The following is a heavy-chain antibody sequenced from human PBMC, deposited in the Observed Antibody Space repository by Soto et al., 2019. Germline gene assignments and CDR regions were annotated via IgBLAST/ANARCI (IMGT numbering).Heavy chain of an antibody. CDR3: AKSVVVTADDASDI. J-gene: IGHJ3*02. CDR1: GFTFSSYA. V-gene: IGHV3-23*01. CDR2: ISGSGGGT. Sequence: GGSLRLSCAASGFTFSSYAMSWVRQAPGKGLEWVSGISGSGGGTYYGDFVKGRFTISRDNSKNTLYLQMNSLRAEDTAVYYCAKSVVVTADDASDIWGQGTMVTVSS. D-gene: IGHD2-21*02.